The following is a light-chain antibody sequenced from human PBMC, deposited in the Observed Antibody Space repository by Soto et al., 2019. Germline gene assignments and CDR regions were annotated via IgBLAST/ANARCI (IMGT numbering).Light chain of an antibody. Sequence: DIQMIQSPSTLSASVGDRVTITCRASHSISSWLAWYQQKPGKAPKLLIYKASSLESGVPSRFSGSGSGTEFTLTISSLQPDDFATYYCQQYNSYSPYTFGQGTKLEIK. V-gene: IGKV1-5*03. CDR3: QQYNSYSPYT. J-gene: IGKJ2*01. CDR1: HSISSW. CDR2: KAS.